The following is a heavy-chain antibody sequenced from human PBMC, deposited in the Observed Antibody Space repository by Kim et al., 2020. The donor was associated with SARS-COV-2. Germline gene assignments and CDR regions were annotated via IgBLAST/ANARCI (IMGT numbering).Heavy chain of an antibody. CDR3: ARDRPMVAYYFDY. D-gene: IGHD5-12*01. V-gene: IGHV1-3*01. CDR1: GYTFTSYA. J-gene: IGHJ4*02. Sequence: ASVKVSCKASGYTFTSYAMHWVRQAPGQRLEWMGWINAGNGNTKYSQKFQGRVTITRDTSASTAYMELSSLRSEDTAVYYCARDRPMVAYYFDYWGQGTLVTVSS. CDR2: INAGNGNT.